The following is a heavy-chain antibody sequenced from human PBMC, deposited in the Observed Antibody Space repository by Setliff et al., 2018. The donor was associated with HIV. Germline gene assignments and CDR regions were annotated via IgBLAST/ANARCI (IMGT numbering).Heavy chain of an antibody. V-gene: IGHV4-61*09. CDR3: ARDSIGITMVRGVPGWFDP. J-gene: IGHJ5*02. CDR2: IYTSGST. D-gene: IGHD3-10*01. Sequence: SETLSLTCTVSGGFISSGSYYWSWIRQPAGKGLEWIGHIYTSGSTNYNPSLKSRVTISVDTSKNQFSLKLSSVTAADTAVYYCARDSIGITMVRGVPGWFDPWGQGTLVTVSS. CDR1: GGFISSGSYY.